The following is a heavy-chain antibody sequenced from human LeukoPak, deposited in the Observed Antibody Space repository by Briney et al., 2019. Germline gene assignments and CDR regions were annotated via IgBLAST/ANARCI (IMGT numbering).Heavy chain of an antibody. CDR1: GYTFTGYC. V-gene: IGHV1-2*02. D-gene: IGHD3-16*01. Sequence: ASVKVSCKASGYTFTGYCMHWVRQAPGQGLEWMGWINPNSGGTNYAQKFQGRVTMTRDTSISTAYMELSRLRSDDTAVYYCARFGPSTVSYGMDVWGQGTTVTVSS. J-gene: IGHJ6*02. CDR2: INPNSGGT. CDR3: ARFGPSTVSYGMDV.